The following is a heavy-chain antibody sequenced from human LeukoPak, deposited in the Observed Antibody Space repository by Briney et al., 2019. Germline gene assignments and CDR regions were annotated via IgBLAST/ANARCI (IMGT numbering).Heavy chain of an antibody. D-gene: IGHD3-3*01. CDR1: GFTFSSYG. CDR2: ISGSGGST. V-gene: IGHV3-23*01. J-gene: IGHJ4*02. CDR3: AKDYHDFWSGYYPIDY. Sequence: GGSLRLSCAASGFTFSSYGMHWVRQAPGKGLEWVSAISGSGGSTYYADSVKGRFTISRDNSKNTLYLQMNSLRAEDTAVYYCAKDYHDFWSGYYPIDYWGQGTLVTVSS.